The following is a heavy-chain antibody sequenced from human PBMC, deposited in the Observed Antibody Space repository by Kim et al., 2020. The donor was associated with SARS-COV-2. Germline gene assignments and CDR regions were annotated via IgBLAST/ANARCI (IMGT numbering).Heavy chain of an antibody. V-gene: IGHV1-58*01. D-gene: IGHD6-19*01. Sequence: YGRKFQDRVTITRDTSTNTAYMELSTLRSDDTAVYYCAAADQWLVRDVFDIWGQGTMVSVSS. CDR3: AAADQWLVRDVFDI. J-gene: IGHJ3*02.